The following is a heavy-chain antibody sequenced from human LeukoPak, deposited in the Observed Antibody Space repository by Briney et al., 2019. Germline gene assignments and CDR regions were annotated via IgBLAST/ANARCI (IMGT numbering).Heavy chain of an antibody. CDR1: GFTFSSYG. V-gene: IGHV3-30*02. Sequence: GGSLRLSCAASGFTFSSYGMHWVRQAPGKGLEWVTFIRFDGSNKYYSDSVKGRFTISRDNSKNTLYLQMNSLRAEDTAVYSCARVKDYYGSGSYPARFDPWGQGTLVTVSS. CDR3: ARVKDYYGSGSYPARFDP. J-gene: IGHJ5*02. D-gene: IGHD3-10*01. CDR2: IRFDGSNK.